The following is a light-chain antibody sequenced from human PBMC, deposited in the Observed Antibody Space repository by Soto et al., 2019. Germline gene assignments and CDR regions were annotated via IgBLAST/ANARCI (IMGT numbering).Light chain of an antibody. Sequence: AIRMTQSPSSLSASTGDRVTITCRASQGISSYLAWYQQKPGKAPKVLIYAASTLQSGVPSRFSGSGSGTELTLPIIRLQSEDFATSACQQYYRYPRWTFAEGTKVEIK. J-gene: IGKJ1*01. CDR3: QQYYRYPRWT. V-gene: IGKV1-8*01. CDR2: AAS. CDR1: QGISSY.